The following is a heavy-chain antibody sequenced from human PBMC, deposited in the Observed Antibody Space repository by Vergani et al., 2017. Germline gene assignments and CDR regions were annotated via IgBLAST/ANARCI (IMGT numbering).Heavy chain of an antibody. CDR2: IKQDGRGK. CDR1: GFPFSSHL. J-gene: IGHJ4*02. Sequence: EVQLVESGGALVQPGGSLRLSCAASGFPFSSHLMTWVRQASGKGLEWVANIKQDGRGKYYVDSVKGRCTISRDNAKNSLYLKMNSLRTEDTAVYYCARDVSVGPDYWGQGTLVTVSS. V-gene: IGHV3-7*01. CDR3: ARDVSVGPDY. D-gene: IGHD4-23*01.